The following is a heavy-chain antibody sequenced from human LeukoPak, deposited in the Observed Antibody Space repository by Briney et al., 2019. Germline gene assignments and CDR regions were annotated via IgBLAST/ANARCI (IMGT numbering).Heavy chain of an antibody. CDR1: GVSISNYY. CDR2: IHYSGST. V-gene: IGHV4-59*12. Sequence: SETLSLTCTVSGVSISNYYWSWIRQPPGKGLEWIGYIHYSGSTNYNPSLKSRVTMSVDTSKNQFSLKLSSVTAADTAVYYCARDSRILTGYYSWDYYFDYWGQGTLVTVSS. D-gene: IGHD3-9*01. J-gene: IGHJ4*02. CDR3: ARDSRILTGYYSWDYYFDY.